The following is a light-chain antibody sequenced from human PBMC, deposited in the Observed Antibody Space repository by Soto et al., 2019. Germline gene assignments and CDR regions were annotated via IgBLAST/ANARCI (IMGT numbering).Light chain of an antibody. CDR2: EVS. CDR1: SSDVGGYNY. CDR3: ASYTGSDTLV. Sequence: QSALTQPPSASGSPGQSVTISCTGTSSDVGGYNYVSWYQQHTGKAPKLIIFEVSKRPSGVPDRLSGSKSGNTASLTVSGLQVEDEADYYCASYTGSDTLVFGGGTKVTVL. V-gene: IGLV2-8*01. J-gene: IGLJ2*01.